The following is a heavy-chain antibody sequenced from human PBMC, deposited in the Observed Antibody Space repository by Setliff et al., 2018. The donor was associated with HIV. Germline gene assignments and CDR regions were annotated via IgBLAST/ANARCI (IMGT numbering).Heavy chain of an antibody. J-gene: IGHJ3*02. CDR3: ARVGSHTSPEGAFDI. CDR2: IYHSGYT. Sequence: SETLSLTCTVSGYSINSGYYWGWIRQPPGQGPEWVATIYHSGYTYYSPSITSRVTMSVDTSKNHFSLKLHSVTAADTAVYYCARVGSHTSPEGAFDIWGQGTLVTVSS. V-gene: IGHV4-38-2*02. D-gene: IGHD1-26*01. CDR1: GYSINSGYY.